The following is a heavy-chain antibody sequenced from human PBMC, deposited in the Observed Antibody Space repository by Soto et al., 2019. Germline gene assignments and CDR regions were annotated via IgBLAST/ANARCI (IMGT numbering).Heavy chain of an antibody. CDR3: ASGIQLWLRRINNGYSG. Sequence: QVQLVQSGAEVKKPESSVKVSCKAPGGTFSTYAISWVRQAPGQGLEWMGGISPMFGTANYAQRFQDRVTITADESTNTVSMELSSLRSEDTAVYFCASGIQLWLRRINNGYSGWGQGTLVTVSS. CDR2: ISPMFGTA. J-gene: IGHJ4*02. D-gene: IGHD5-18*01. CDR1: GGTFSTYA. V-gene: IGHV1-69*12.